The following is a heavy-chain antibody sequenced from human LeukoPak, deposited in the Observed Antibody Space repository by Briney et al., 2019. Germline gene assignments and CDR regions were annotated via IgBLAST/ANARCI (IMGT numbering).Heavy chain of an antibody. CDR1: GYTLTELS. CDR3: ATRPYYDSSGYFDY. V-gene: IGHV1-24*01. J-gene: IGHJ4*02. D-gene: IGHD3-22*01. Sequence: ASVKVSCKVSGYTLTELSMHWVRQAPGKGLEWMGGFDPEDGETIYAQKFQGRVTMTEDTSTDTAYMGLSSLRSEDTAVYYCATRPYYDSSGYFDYWGQGTLVTVSS. CDR2: FDPEDGET.